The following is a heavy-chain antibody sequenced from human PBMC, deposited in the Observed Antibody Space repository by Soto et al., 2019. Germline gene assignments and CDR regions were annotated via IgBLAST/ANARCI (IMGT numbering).Heavy chain of an antibody. V-gene: IGHV1-18*01. D-gene: IGHD3-10*01. Sequence: GASVKVSCKASGYTFTSYGISWVRQAPGQGLEWMGWISAYNGNTNYAQKLQGRVTMTTDTSTSTAYMELRSLRSDDTAVYYCARDLPYYYGSGSNPLDYWGQGTLVTVSS. CDR2: ISAYNGNT. CDR3: ARDLPYYYGSGSNPLDY. J-gene: IGHJ4*02. CDR1: GYTFTSYG.